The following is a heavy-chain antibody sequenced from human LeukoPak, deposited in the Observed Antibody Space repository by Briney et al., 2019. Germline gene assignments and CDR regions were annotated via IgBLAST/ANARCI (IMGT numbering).Heavy chain of an antibody. CDR3: ARARTVVSPFVA. CDR2: IYYSGST. D-gene: IGHD4-23*01. Sequence: PSETLSLTCTVSGGSISSSSYYWGWIRQPPGKGLEWIGSIYYSGSTYYNPSLKSRVTISVDTSKNQFSLKLSSVTAADTAVYYCARARTVVSPFVAWGQGTLVTVSS. V-gene: IGHV4-39*01. J-gene: IGHJ5*02. CDR1: GGSISSSSYY.